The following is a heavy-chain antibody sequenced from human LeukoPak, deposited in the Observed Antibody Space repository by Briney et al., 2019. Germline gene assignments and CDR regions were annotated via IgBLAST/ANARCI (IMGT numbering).Heavy chain of an antibody. D-gene: IGHD2-15*01. V-gene: IGHV3-53*01. CDR2: FYRGDST. CDR3: AREVVSTPSYFDS. J-gene: IGHJ4*02. Sequence: GGSLRLSCAASGFTFSSYSMNWVRQAPGKGLEWVSFFYRGDSTYYAESVRGRFTISRDNSKNTLYLLMNSLIPEDTAVYYCAREVVSTPSYFDSWGQGTLVTVSS. CDR1: GFTFSSYS.